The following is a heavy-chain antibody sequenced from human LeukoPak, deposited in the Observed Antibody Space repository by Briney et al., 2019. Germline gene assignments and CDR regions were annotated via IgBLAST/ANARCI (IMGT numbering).Heavy chain of an antibody. D-gene: IGHD3-22*01. CDR3: ARDRGYYYDSSGYAPEYYFDY. J-gene: IGHJ4*02. Sequence: PGGSLRLSCAASGFTFSSYAMHWVRQAPGKGLEGVAVISYDGSNKYYADSVKGRFTISRDNSKNTLYLQMNSLRAEDKAVYYCARDRGYYYDSSGYAPEYYFDYWGQGTLVTVSS. CDR2: ISYDGSNK. CDR1: GFTFSSYA. V-gene: IGHV3-30*04.